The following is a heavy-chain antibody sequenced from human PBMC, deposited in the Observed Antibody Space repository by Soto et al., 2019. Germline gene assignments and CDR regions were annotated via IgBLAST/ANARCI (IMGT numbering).Heavy chain of an antibody. CDR2: INHSGNT. J-gene: IGHJ4*02. V-gene: IGHV4-34*01. D-gene: IGHD3-22*01. CDR3: ARALYYYDSSGYPDY. Sequence: SETLSLTCTVYGKSLSGYYWSWIRQPPGKALEWIGEINHSGNTNYNPSLKSRVTISVDTSKNQLFLNLSSVTAADTAMYYCARALYYYDSSGYPDYWGQGTLVTVSS. CDR1: GKSLSGYY.